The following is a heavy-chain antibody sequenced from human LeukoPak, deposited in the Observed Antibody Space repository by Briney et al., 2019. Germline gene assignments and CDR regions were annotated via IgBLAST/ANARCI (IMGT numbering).Heavy chain of an antibody. CDR3: ARNVVEVICRDWFDP. J-gene: IGHJ5*02. CDR2: IKYDGSDK. CDR1: GFTFSSHW. Sequence: GGSLRLSCVASGFTFSSHWMTWVRQAPGKGLEWVAHIKYDGSDKYYVDSVKGRFTVSRDNAKNSLYLQMNSLRAEDTAVYYCARNVVEVICRDWFDPWGQGTLVTVSS. D-gene: IGHD2-2*01. V-gene: IGHV3-7*04.